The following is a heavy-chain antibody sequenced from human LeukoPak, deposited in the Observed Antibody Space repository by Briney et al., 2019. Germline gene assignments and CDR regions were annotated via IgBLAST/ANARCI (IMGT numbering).Heavy chain of an antibody. CDR2: ISSSSTI. Sequence: PGGSLRLSCAASGFTFSSYSMNWVRQAPGKGLEWVSYISSSSTIYYADSVKGRFTISRDNAKNSLYLQMNSLRAEDTAVYYCARDDGDYIDYWGQGTLVTVSS. CDR1: GFTFSSYS. D-gene: IGHD4-17*01. V-gene: IGHV3-48*01. J-gene: IGHJ4*02. CDR3: ARDDGDYIDY.